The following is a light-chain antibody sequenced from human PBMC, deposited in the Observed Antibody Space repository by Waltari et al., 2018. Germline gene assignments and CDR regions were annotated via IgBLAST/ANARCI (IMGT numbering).Light chain of an antibody. CDR2: YDE. V-gene: IGLV1-36*01. CDR1: HSNIHRHG. Sequence: QSVLTRPPSVSESPRQRVTSPCSGSHSNIHRHGVNWYQQLPGKAPKLVIYYDELIPSGVSARFSGSKSGTSASLAISGLQSEDEADYYCAAWDDTLNGWLFGGGTKLTVL. CDR3: AAWDDTLNGWL. J-gene: IGLJ3*02.